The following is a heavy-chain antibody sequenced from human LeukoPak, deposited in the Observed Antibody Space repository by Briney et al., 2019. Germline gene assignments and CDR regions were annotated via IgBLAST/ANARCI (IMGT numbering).Heavy chain of an antibody. D-gene: IGHD4-23*01. J-gene: IGHJ4*02. CDR1: GYTFTGYY. V-gene: IGHV1-2*02. CDR2: INPNSGGT. CDR3: ARDRGTVVTHPIDY. Sequence: ASVKVSCKASGYTFTGYYMHWVRQAPGQGLEWMGWINPNSGGTNYAQKFQGRVTMTRDTSISTAYMELSRLRSDDTAVYYCARDRGTVVTHPIDYWGQGTLVTVSP.